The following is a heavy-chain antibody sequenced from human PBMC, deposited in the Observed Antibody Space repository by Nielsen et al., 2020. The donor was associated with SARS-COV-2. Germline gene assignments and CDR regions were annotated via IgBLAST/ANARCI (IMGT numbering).Heavy chain of an antibody. J-gene: IGHJ4*02. D-gene: IGHD6-19*01. CDR2: ISGSGGST. CDR3: AKLVAVAGDSHFDY. V-gene: IGHV3-23*01. Sequence: GGSLRLSCTASGFTFSSYAMSWVRQAPGKGLEWVSAISGSGGSTYYADSVKGRFTISRDNAKNSLYLQMNSLRAEDTALYYCAKLVAVAGDSHFDYWGQGTLVTVSS. CDR1: GFTFSSYA.